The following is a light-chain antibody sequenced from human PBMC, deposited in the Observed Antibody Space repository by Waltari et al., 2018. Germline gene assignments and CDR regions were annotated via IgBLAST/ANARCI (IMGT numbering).Light chain of an antibody. CDR3: AAWDDSLNGHWV. CDR2: RSD. V-gene: IGLV1-44*01. Sequence: QSVLTQPPSASGTPGQRATISCSGRASNIGNNLVNWYQPHPGKAPKLIIYRSDQRPSGVPDRFSGSKSGTSGSLAISGLQSEDEADYYCAAWDDSLNGHWVFGGGTKVTVL. J-gene: IGLJ3*02. CDR1: ASNIGNNL.